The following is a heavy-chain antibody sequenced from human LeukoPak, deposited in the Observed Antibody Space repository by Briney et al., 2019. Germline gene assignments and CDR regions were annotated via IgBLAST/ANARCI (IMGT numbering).Heavy chain of an antibody. CDR3: AREISPYSSSSYGWFDP. V-gene: IGHV1-18*01. CDR1: GYTFTSYG. Sequence: ASVKVSCKASGYTFTSYGISWVRQAPGQGLEWMGWISAYNGNTNYAQKLQGRVTMTTDTSTSTAYMELRSLRSDDTAVYYCAREISPYSSSSYGWFDPWGQGTLVTVSS. D-gene: IGHD6-6*01. CDR2: ISAYNGNT. J-gene: IGHJ5*02.